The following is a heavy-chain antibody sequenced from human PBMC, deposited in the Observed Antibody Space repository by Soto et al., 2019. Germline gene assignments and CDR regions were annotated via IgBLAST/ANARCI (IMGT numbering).Heavy chain of an antibody. V-gene: IGHV4-59*01. D-gene: IGHD6-19*01. J-gene: IGHJ3*02. CDR3: ARQQWLVLNAFDI. Sequence: QVQLQESGPGLVKPSETLSLTCTVSGGSISSYYWSWIRQPPGKGLEWIGYIYYSGSTNYNPSPKNRVTLLVDALKHQFSLMLSSVTAVDAAAYDCARQQWLVLNAFDIWGQGIMVAVSS. CDR1: GGSISSYY. CDR2: IYYSGST.